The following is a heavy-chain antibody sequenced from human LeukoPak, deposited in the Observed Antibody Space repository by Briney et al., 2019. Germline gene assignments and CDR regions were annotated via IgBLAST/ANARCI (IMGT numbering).Heavy chain of an antibody. CDR3: AKRGPGPVAGSYDY. V-gene: IGHV3-23*01. CDR1: GFTFSHYA. J-gene: IGHJ4*02. D-gene: IGHD6-19*01. CDR2: IGANGDT. Sequence: GGSLRLSCAASGFTFSHYAINWVRQAPGKGLEWVSAIGANGDTFYADSVRGRFTISRDNSNNAVHLQMNSLRVHDSAIYYCAKRGPGPVAGSYDYWGQGTLVTVSS.